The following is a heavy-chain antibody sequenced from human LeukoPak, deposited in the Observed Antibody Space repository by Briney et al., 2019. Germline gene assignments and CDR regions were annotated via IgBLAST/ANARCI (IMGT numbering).Heavy chain of an antibody. V-gene: IGHV1-69*01. CDR2: IIPIFGTA. D-gene: IGHD3-10*01. J-gene: IGHJ4*02. CDR3: ARDGDVLLWFGEAYLFDY. CDR1: GGTFSSYA. Sequence: SVKVSCKASGGTFSSYAISWVRQAPGQGLEWMGGIIPIFGTANYAQKFQGRVTITADESTSTAYMELSSLRSEDTAVYCCARDGDVLLWFGEAYLFDYWGQGTLVTVSS.